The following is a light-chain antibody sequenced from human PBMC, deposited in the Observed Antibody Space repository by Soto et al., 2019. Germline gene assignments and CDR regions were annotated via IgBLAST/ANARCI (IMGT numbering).Light chain of an antibody. CDR3: QQYDNWPPIT. V-gene: IGKV3-15*01. J-gene: IGKJ5*01. Sequence: EIVMTQSPASLSVSPGERATLSCRASQSVSSNLAWYQQKPGQAPRLLIYGASTRATGIPARFSGSGSGTEFTLTISSLQSEDFAIYYCQQYDNWPPITFGQGTRLEIK. CDR2: GAS. CDR1: QSVSSN.